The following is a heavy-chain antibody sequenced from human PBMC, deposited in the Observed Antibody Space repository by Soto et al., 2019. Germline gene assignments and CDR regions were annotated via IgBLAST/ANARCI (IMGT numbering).Heavy chain of an antibody. D-gene: IGHD3-3*01. Sequence: GGSLRLSCAASGFTFSSYAMHWVRQAPGKGLEWVAVISYDGSNKYYADSVKGRFTISRDNSKNTLYLQMNSLRAEDTAVYYCARDASPWSGYYPTVNWSDPWGQGTLVTVSS. CDR1: GFTFSSYA. CDR2: ISYDGSNK. V-gene: IGHV3-30-3*01. J-gene: IGHJ5*02. CDR3: ARDASPWSGYYPTVNWSDP.